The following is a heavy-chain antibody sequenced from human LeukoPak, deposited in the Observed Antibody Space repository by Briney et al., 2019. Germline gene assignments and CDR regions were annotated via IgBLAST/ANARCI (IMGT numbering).Heavy chain of an antibody. CDR3: ARAYSSRWYGGVFDY. CDR1: GGSISSGSYY. D-gene: IGHD6-13*01. CDR2: IYTTRNT. J-gene: IGHJ4*02. Sequence: PSQTLSLTCTVSGGSISSGSYYWIWLRPPAGKGLEWIGRIYTTRNTTYNPSLKSRVTISTDTTKNHLHLNMSSVTDAAPDEYDCARAYSSRWYGGVFDYWGQGTLVTVSS. V-gene: IGHV4-61*02.